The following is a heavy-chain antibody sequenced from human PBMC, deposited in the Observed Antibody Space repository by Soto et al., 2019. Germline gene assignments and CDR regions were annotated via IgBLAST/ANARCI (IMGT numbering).Heavy chain of an antibody. D-gene: IGHD3-22*01. J-gene: IGHJ4*01. V-gene: IGHV4-59*01. CDR1: GGSITSNY. CDR3: ARLGDYYQTFDY. Sequence: PSETLSLTCNISGGSITSNYWGWIRQPPGKGLEWIVYFSNSGSTNYNPSLKSRVIISVDTSKNHFSLKLTSVTAVDTAVYYCARLGDYYQTFDYRGHGTLVTVSS. CDR2: FSNSGST.